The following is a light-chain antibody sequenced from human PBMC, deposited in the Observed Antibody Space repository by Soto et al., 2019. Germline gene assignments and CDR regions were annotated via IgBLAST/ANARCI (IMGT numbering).Light chain of an antibody. CDR1: QSISSY. V-gene: IGKV1-39*01. CDR3: QQSYSTPH. Sequence: DIQMTQSPSSLSASVGDRVTITCRASQSISSYLNWYQQKPGKAPKLLIYAASTLQSRVPSRFSGSGSGTDFTLTISSLQPEDFATYYWQQSYSTPHFGQGTKLEIK. J-gene: IGKJ2*01. CDR2: AAS.